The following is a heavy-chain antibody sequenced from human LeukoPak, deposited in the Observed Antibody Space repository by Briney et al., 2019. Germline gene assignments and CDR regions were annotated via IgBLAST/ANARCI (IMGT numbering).Heavy chain of an antibody. V-gene: IGHV4-59*08. Sequence: SETLSLTCTLCGAPLNNYYGNCVRQPPGQELEWIGNVDYSGSTRYNPSLKSRATMSLDSSKNQFDLRLTSVTAADMAVYYCAMQVGSYGDYNNWFDPWGQGARVTVSS. D-gene: IGHD4-17*01. CDR2: VDYSGST. J-gene: IGHJ5*02. CDR1: GAPLNNYY. CDR3: AMQVGSYGDYNNWFDP.